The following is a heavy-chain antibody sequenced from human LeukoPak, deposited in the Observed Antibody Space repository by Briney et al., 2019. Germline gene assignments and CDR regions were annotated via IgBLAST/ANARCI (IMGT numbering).Heavy chain of an antibody. CDR2: IYYSGST. V-gene: IGHV4-59*01. CDR3: ARGPANDFDY. J-gene: IGHJ4*02. D-gene: IGHD1-1*01. CDR1: GGSFSGYY. Sequence: SETLSLTCAVYGGSFSGYYWSWIRQPPGKGLEWIGYIYYSGSTNYNPSLKSRVTISVDTSKNQFSLKLSSVTAADTAVYYCARGPANDFDYWGQGTLVTVSS.